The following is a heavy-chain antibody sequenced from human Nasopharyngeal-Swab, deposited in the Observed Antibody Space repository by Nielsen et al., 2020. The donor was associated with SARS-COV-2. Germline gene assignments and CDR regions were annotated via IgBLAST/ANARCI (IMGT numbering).Heavy chain of an antibody. V-gene: IGHV3-73*01. Sequence: GESLKTSCAASCFTFRDAAIHWGRPASGEGVGWVCRIRSKGNNYAIAYSASVKGRFIIFRDDPTNTAYLQMNSLKTEDTAMYYCTRCGGGCYSGRDYWGQGTLVTVSS. CDR1: CFTFRDAA. J-gene: IGHJ4*02. CDR2: IRSKGNNYAI. D-gene: IGHD2-15*01. CDR3: TRCGGGCYSGRDY.